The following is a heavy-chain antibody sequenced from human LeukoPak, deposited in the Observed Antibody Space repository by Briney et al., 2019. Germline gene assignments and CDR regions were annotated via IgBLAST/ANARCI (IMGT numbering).Heavy chain of an antibody. CDR2: IRFDGTSE. V-gene: IGHV3-30*02. D-gene: IGHD3-3*01. Sequence: HPGRSLSPSRQASGFTFSNFGMHWVRQAPGKGLEWVAFIRFDGTSEFYADSVKARFTISRDNSQNTVSLQLNNLRIEDTALYYCAKTSLSDPSGHYYYMDVWGKGTTVTVSS. J-gene: IGHJ6*03. CDR3: AKTSLSDPSGHYYYMDV. CDR1: GFTFSNFG.